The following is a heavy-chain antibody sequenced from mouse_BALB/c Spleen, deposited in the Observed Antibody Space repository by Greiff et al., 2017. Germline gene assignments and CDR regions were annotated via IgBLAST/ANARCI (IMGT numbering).Heavy chain of an antibody. J-gene: IGHJ2*01. Sequence: EVKLMESGGGLVKPGGSLKLSCAASGFTFSSYTMSWVRQTPEKRLEWVATISSGGSYTYYPDSVKGRFTISRDNAKNTLYLQMSSLKSEDTAMYYCSRDEGGFYYGLDYWGQGTTLTVSS. V-gene: IGHV5-6-4*01. D-gene: IGHD1-2*01. CDR2: ISSGGSYT. CDR1: GFTFSSYT. CDR3: SRDEGGFYYGLDY.